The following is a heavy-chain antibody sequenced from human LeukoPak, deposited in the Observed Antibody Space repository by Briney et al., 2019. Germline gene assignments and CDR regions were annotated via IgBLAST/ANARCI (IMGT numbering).Heavy chain of an antibody. J-gene: IGHJ6*03. D-gene: IGHD5-12*01. CDR3: AWLRGLYYYYYYMDV. Sequence: PSETLSLTCAVYGGSFSGYYWSWIRQPPGKGLEWIGEINHSGSTNYNPSLKSRVTISVDTSKNQFSLKLSSVTAADTAVYYCAWLRGLYYYYYYMDVWGKGTTVTVSS. CDR1: GGSFSGYY. CDR2: INHSGST. V-gene: IGHV4-34*01.